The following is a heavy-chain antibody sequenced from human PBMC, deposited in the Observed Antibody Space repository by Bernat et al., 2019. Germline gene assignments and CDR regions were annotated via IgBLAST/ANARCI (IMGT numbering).Heavy chain of an antibody. CDR3: AIEGYCSGGSCYSPPVDY. Sequence: QVQLVQSGAEVKKPGASVKVSCKASGYTFTSYDINWVRQATGQGLEWMGWMNPNSGNTGYAQKFQGRVTMTRNTSISTAYMELSSLRSEDTAVYYCAIEGYCSGGSCYSPPVDYWGQGTLVTVSS. V-gene: IGHV1-8*01. D-gene: IGHD2-15*01. CDR1: GYTFTSYD. J-gene: IGHJ4*02. CDR2: MNPNSGNT.